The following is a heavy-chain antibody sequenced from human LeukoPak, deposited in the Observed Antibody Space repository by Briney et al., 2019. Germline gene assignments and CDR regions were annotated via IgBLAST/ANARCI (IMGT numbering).Heavy chain of an antibody. Sequence: GGSLRLSCAASGFTFNNYWMSWVRQAPGKGLEWVANVQQEGSERYYVDSVKGRFTISGDNAKNSVYLQMNSLRAEDTAMYYCATTLNVATAGYFLGQGTLVTVSS. CDR2: VQQEGSER. CDR1: GFTFNNYW. D-gene: IGHD6-13*01. V-gene: IGHV3-7*01. CDR3: ATTLNVATAGYF. J-gene: IGHJ4*02.